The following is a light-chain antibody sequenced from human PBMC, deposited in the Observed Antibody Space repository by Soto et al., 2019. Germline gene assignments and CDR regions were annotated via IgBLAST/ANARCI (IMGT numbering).Light chain of an antibody. J-gene: IGKJ4*01. CDR1: QDISNY. CDR3: QQYDNLPLT. CDR2: DAS. V-gene: IGKV1-33*01. Sequence: DIQMTQSQSSLSPSVGDRVSITCEASQDISNYLNWYQQKPGKAPKLLIYDASNLETGVPSRFSGSGSGTDFTFTISSLQPEDIATYYCQQYDNLPLTFGGGTKV.